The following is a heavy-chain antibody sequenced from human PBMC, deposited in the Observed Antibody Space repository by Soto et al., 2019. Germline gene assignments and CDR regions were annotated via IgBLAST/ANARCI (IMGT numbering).Heavy chain of an antibody. CDR1: GFTFSDYY. CDR3: AVFYPYYYYGMDV. CDR2: ISSSGSTI. Sequence: PGGSLRLSCAASGFTFSDYYMSWIRQAPGKGLEWVSYISSSGSTIYYADSVKGRFTISRDNAKNSLYLQMNSLRAEDTAVYYCAVFYPYYYYGMDVWGQGTTVTVSS. J-gene: IGHJ6*02. V-gene: IGHV3-11*04. D-gene: IGHD3-3*01.